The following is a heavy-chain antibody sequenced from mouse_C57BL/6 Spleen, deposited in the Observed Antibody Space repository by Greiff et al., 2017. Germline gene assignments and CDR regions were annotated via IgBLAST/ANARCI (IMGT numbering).Heavy chain of an antibody. V-gene: IGHV1-54*01. CDR2: INPGSGGT. CDR1: GYAFTNYL. Sequence: LQESGAELVRPGTSVKVSCKASGYAFTNYLIEWVKQRPGQGLEWIGVINPGSGGTNYNEKFKGKATLTADKSSSTAYMQLSSLTSEDSAVYFCATPGSRGYAMDYWGQGTSVTVSS. J-gene: IGHJ4*01. CDR3: ATPGSRGYAMDY.